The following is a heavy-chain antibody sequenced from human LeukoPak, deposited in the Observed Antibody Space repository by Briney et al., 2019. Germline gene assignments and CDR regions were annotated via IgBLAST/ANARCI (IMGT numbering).Heavy chain of an antibody. CDR3: ARDRDGGSAIAGNY. Sequence: ASVKGSCKASGYTFTGSYMHWVRQAPGQGLEWVGWISPTTGGTNYAQKFQGRVTMTRDTSISTAYMELSRLRSDDTAVYYCARDRDGGSAIAGNYWGQGTPITVSS. CDR1: GYTFTGSY. CDR2: ISPTTGGT. D-gene: IGHD3-10*01. V-gene: IGHV1-2*02. J-gene: IGHJ4*02.